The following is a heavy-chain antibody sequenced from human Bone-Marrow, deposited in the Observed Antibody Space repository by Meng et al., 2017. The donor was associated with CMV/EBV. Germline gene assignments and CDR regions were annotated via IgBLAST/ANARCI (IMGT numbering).Heavy chain of an antibody. J-gene: IGHJ5*02. CDR3: TTDRNNWNHAANPFDP. CDR2: IKSKTDGGTT. V-gene: IGHV3-15*01. CDR1: GFTFSNAW. D-gene: IGHD1-14*01. Sequence: GESLKISCAASGFTFSNAWMSLVRQAPGKGMEWVGRIKSKTDGGTTDYAAPVKGRFTLSRDDSKNTLYLQMNSLKTEDTAVYYCTTDRNNWNHAANPFDPWGQGTLVTVSS.